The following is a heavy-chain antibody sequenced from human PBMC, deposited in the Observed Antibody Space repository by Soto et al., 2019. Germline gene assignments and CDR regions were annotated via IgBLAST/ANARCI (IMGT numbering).Heavy chain of an antibody. V-gene: IGHV1-2*04. J-gene: IGHJ4*02. CDR1: GYTFTGYY. CDR3: ARGGVKYSSGWYPGDY. D-gene: IGHD6-13*01. Sequence: ASVKVSCKASGYTFTGYYMHWVRQAPGQGLEWMGWINPNSGGTNYAQKFQGWVTMTRNTSISTAYMEMSRLRSEDTAVYYCARGGVKYSSGWYPGDYWGQGTLVTVSS. CDR2: INPNSGGT.